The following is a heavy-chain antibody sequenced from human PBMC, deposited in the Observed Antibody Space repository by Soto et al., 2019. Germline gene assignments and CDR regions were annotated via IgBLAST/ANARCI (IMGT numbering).Heavy chain of an antibody. CDR3: ATWHLQEHAYDI. J-gene: IGHJ3*02. Sequence: GGSLRLSCAASGFTFSTYAMSWVRQAPGKGLEWVSAIRGSGGTTYYADSVKGRFTISRDNSKNTLYLQMNSLRAEDTAVYYCATWHLQEHAYDIWGQGTMVTVSS. CDR2: IRGSGGTT. CDR1: GFTFSTYA. D-gene: IGHD1-1*01. V-gene: IGHV3-23*01.